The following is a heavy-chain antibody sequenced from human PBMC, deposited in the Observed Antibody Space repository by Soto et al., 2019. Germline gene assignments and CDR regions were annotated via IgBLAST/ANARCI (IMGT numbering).Heavy chain of an antibody. Sequence: PVGSLRLSCAASGFTFGDYDMNWFRQAPGKGLEWVGVIRSRAYLGTTEYAASVRGTFTVSRDDSISIAYLQMNSLRTEDTAVYYCAKDRTTVVTGAFDIWGQGTMVTVSS. D-gene: IGHD4-17*01. CDR1: GFTFGDYD. J-gene: IGHJ3*02. CDR2: IRSRAYLGTT. CDR3: AKDRTTVVTGAFDI. V-gene: IGHV3-49*03.